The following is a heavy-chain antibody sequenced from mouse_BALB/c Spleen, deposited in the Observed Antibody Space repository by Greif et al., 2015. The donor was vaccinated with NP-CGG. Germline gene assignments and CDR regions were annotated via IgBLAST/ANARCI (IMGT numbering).Heavy chain of an antibody. CDR1: GYTFTSYY. CDR3: TRSDYDGYYAMDY. CDR2: INPSNGGT. J-gene: IGHJ4*01. D-gene: IGHD2-4*01. V-gene: IGHV1S81*02. Sequence: QVQLKESGAELVKPGASVKLSCKASGYTFTSYYMYWVKQRPGQGLEWIGGINPSNGGTNFNEKFKSKATLTVDKSSSTAYMQLSSLTSEDSAVYYCTRSDYDGYYAMDYWGQGTSVTVSS.